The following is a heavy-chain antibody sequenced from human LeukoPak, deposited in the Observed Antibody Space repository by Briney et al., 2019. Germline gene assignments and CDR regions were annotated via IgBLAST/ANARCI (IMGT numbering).Heavy chain of an antibody. J-gene: IGHJ4*02. CDR3: ARHAWSGLTRILVRGVIKEIDY. V-gene: IGHV4-59*08. CDR2: IYYSGTT. D-gene: IGHD3-10*01. CDR1: GGSISSYY. Sequence: PSETLSLTCTVSGGSISSYYWSWIRQPPGKGLEWIGHIYYSGTTKYNPSLTSRVTISVDTSKNQFSLKLSSVTAADTAVYYCARHAWSGLTRILVRGVIKEIDYWGQGTLVTVSS.